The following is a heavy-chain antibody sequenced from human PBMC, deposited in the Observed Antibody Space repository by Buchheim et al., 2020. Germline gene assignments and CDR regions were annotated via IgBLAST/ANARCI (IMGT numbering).Heavy chain of an antibody. CDR2: ISSSSSYT. CDR3: AKDWGPPEGGAAGLLDYYYYGMDV. J-gene: IGHJ6*02. CDR1: GFTFSDYY. D-gene: IGHD6-13*01. Sequence: QVQLVESGGGLVKPGGSLRLSCAASGFTFSDYYMSWIRQAPGKGLEWVSYISSSSSYTNYADSVKGRFTISRDNSKNTLYLQMNSLRAEDTAVYYCAKDWGPPEGGAAGLLDYYYYGMDVWGQGTT. V-gene: IGHV3-11*06.